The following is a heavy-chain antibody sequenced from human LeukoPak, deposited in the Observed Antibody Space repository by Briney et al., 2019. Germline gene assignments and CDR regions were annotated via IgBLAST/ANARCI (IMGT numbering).Heavy chain of an antibody. CDR1: GGSISSNN. Sequence: ETLSLTCAVSGGSISSNNWWSWVRQSPGKGLEWVSAISGSGGSTYYADSVKGRFTISRDNSKNTLYLQMNSLRAEDRAVYYCATAPSNTGSGDYWGQGTLVTVSS. CDR2: ISGSGGST. D-gene: IGHD3-10*01. V-gene: IGHV3-23*01. CDR3: ATAPSNTGSGDY. J-gene: IGHJ4*02.